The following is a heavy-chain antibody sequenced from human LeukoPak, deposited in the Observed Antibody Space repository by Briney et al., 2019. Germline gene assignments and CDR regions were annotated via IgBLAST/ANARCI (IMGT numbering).Heavy chain of an antibody. Sequence: SETLSLTCTVSGGSLSSSSSSWGWSRKPPGKGLEWVGTIYYSGSTYYNPSLKSRVTISVDTSKNQFSLKLSSVTAADTAVYYCARHRYGYYDAFDIWGQGTMVTVSS. D-gene: IGHD4-17*01. CDR2: IYYSGST. CDR1: GGSLSSSSSS. J-gene: IGHJ3*02. V-gene: IGHV4-39*01. CDR3: ARHRYGYYDAFDI.